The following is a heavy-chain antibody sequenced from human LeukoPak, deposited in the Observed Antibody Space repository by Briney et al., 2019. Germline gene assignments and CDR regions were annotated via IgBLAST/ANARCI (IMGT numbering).Heavy chain of an antibody. J-gene: IGHJ4*02. CDR1: GFTFSSYW. D-gene: IGHD3-22*01. Sequence: GGSLRLSCAASGFTFSSYWMSWVRQAPGKGLEWVANIKQDGSEKYYVDSVKGRFTISRDNAKNSLYLQMNSLRAEDTAVYYCARVGWGGYYDSRRFDYWGQGTLVTVSS. V-gene: IGHV3-7*01. CDR3: ARVGWGGYYDSRRFDY. CDR2: IKQDGSEK.